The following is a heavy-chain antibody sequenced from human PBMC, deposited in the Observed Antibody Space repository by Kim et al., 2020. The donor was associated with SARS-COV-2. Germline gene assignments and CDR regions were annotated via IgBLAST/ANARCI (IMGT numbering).Heavy chain of an antibody. CDR2: YN. J-gene: IGHJ4*02. D-gene: IGHD6-13*01. V-gene: IGHV6-1*01. CDR3: AREDSSSWDY. Sequence: YNDYAVSVKSRITINPDPSKHQCSLQLNSVTPEDPAVYYCAREDSSSWDYWGQGTLVTVSS.